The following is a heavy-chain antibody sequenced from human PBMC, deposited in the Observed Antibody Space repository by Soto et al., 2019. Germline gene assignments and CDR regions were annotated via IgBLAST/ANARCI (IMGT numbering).Heavy chain of an antibody. D-gene: IGHD3-9*01. Sequence: SRIRQPPGKGLEWMGRIDPSDSYTNYSPSFQGHVTISADKSISTAYLQWSSLKASDTAMYYCARPRAPIIADDSFDIWGQGTMVTVSS. CDR3: ARPRAPIIADDSFDI. J-gene: IGHJ3*02. V-gene: IGHV5-10-1*01. CDR2: IDPSDSYT.